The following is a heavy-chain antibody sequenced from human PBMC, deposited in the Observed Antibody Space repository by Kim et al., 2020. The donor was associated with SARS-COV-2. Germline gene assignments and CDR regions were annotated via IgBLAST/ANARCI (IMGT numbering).Heavy chain of an antibody. Sequence: SETLSLTCTVSGGSISSSSYYWGWIRQPPGKGLEWIGSIYYSGSTYYNPSLKSRVTISVDTSKNQFSLKLSSVTAADTAVYYCARLRDYGSGSPDYWGQGTLVTVSS. J-gene: IGHJ4*02. D-gene: IGHD3-10*01. CDR2: IYYSGST. V-gene: IGHV4-39*01. CDR1: GGSISSSSYY. CDR3: ARLRDYGSGSPDY.